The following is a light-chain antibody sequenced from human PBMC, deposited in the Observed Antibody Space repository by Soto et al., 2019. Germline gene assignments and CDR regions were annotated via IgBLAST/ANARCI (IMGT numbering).Light chain of an antibody. CDR3: QQYNNWPLT. Sequence: EIVMTQSPATLSVSPGERATLSRRASQSVSSNLAWYQQKPGQAPRLLIYGASTRATGVPARFSGSGSGTEFTLHIRSMQSEDFAAYYCQQYNNWPLTFGNGTKVDIK. CDR2: GAS. CDR1: QSVSSN. J-gene: IGKJ3*01. V-gene: IGKV3-15*01.